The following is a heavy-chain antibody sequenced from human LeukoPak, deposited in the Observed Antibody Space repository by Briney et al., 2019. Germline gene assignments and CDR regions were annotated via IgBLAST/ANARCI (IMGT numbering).Heavy chain of an antibody. V-gene: IGHV3-48*01. J-gene: IGHJ6*03. CDR2: ISSSSSTI. CDR3: ARDKAQYCSSTSCYGYYYMDV. CDR1: GFTFSNYY. Sequence: GGSLRLSCAASGFTFSNYYMSWVRQAPGKGLEWVSYISSSSSTIYYADSVKGRFTISRDNAKNSLYLQMNSLRAEDTAVYYCARDKAQYCSSTSCYGYYYMDVWGKGTTVTVSS. D-gene: IGHD2-2*01.